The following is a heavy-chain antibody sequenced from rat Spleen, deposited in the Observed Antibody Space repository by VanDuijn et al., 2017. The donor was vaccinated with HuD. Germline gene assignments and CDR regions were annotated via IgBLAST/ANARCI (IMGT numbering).Heavy chain of an antibody. CDR2: ITAGGDDT. J-gene: IGHJ1*01. Sequence: EVQLVESDGGLVQPGRSLKLSCAASGFTFSNYDMAWVRQAPAKGLAWVASITAGGDDTYYLDSVKGRFAISRDNAKNTLYLQMDSLRSEDTATYYCARHNDRYFDFWGPGTMVTVSS. V-gene: IGHV5S13*01. CDR3: ARHNDRYFDF. CDR1: GFTFSNYD. D-gene: IGHD1-7*01.